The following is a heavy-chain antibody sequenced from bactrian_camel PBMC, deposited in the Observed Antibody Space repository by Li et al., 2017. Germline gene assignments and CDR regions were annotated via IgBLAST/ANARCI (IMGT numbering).Heavy chain of an antibody. CDR2: IARDSSCT. CDR1: GFSFSSYG. V-gene: IGHV3S40*01. D-gene: IGHD5*01. J-gene: IGHJ4*01. CDR3: VDCEGWIVGSLAY. Sequence: DVQLVESGGGLVQPGGSLTLSCAASGFSFSSYGMVWVRQAPGKGLEWISGIARDSSCTAYADSVKGRFTISRDNAKNTLFLQLNSLKIEDMGVYYCVDCEGWIVGSLAYWSQGTQVTVSS.